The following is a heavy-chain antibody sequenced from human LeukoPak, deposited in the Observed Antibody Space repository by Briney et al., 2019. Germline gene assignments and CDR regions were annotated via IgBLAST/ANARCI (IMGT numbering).Heavy chain of an antibody. V-gene: IGHV4-59*04. Sequence: SETLSLTCTVSGGSISSYYWSWIRQPPGKGLEWIGYIYYSGSTYYNPSLKSRVTISVDTSKNQFSLKLSSVTAADTAVYYCARHEVAMGHYYDSSGYQKGVDYWGQGTLVTVSS. J-gene: IGHJ4*02. CDR2: IYYSGST. D-gene: IGHD3-22*01. CDR1: GGSISSYY. CDR3: ARHEVAMGHYYDSSGYQKGVDY.